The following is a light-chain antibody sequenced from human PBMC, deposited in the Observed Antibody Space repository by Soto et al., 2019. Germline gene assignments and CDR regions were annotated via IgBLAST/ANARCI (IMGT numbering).Light chain of an antibody. J-gene: IGKJ1*01. CDR2: TAS. CDR1: QSISIN. V-gene: IGKV3-15*01. Sequence: EIVLTESPDYLSVSPGDIVTLSCRASQSISINLAWYQHKPGQAPRLLMQTASSRASGVPARISGSGSGTEFTLTISSLQSEDFAVYYCQQFRNWPWPVGQGTKVEIK. CDR3: QQFRNWPWP.